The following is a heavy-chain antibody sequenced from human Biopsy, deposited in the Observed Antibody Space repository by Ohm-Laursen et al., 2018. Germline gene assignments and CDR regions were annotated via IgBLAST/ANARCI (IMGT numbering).Heavy chain of an antibody. CDR1: GFTFHTYA. J-gene: IGHJ5*01. Sequence: SLRLSCSASGFTFHTYAMNWVRQAPGKGLEWVAHIDVSDYNTYYADSVRGRFTISRDNSKQMLHLEINSLTADDTAVYYCVKQWGGYNFDAWGQGTLVTVSS. CDR2: IDVSDYNT. D-gene: IGHD1-14*01. CDR3: VKQWGGYNFDA. V-gene: IGHV3-23*01.